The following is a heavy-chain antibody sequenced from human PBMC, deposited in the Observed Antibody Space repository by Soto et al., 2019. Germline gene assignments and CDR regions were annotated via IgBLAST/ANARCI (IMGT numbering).Heavy chain of an antibody. CDR2: ISAYNGNT. CDR3: ARVLTLNKQVRGGNYYGMDV. Sequence: RASVKVSCKASGYTFTSSGISWVRQAPGQGLEWMGWISAYNGNTNYAQKLQGRVTMTTDTSTSTAYMELRSLKSDDTAVYYCARVLTLNKQVRGGNYYGMDVWGQGTTVTVSS. D-gene: IGHD3-16*01. V-gene: IGHV1-18*01. J-gene: IGHJ6*02. CDR1: GYTFTSSG.